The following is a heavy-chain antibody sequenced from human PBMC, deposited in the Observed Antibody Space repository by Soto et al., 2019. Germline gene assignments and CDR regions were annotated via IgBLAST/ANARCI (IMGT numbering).Heavy chain of an antibody. J-gene: IGHJ4*02. CDR3: VLWPPYYFDY. Sequence: CAASGVKIRNHGISCVRKDPGKGLEWVSAISDSGGSTYYADSVKGRFTISRYNSKNTLYLQVNSLRAEDTAVYYCVLWPPYYFDYWGQGSLVTVTS. CDR1: GVKIRNHG. D-gene: IGHD3-10*01. V-gene: IGHV3-23*01. CDR2: ISDSGGST.